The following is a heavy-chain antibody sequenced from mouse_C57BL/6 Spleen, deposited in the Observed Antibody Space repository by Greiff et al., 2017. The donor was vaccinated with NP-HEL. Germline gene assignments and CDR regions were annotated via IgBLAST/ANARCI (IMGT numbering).Heavy chain of an antibody. Sequence: EVQGVESGGGLVKPGGSLKLSCAASGFTFSDYGLHWVRQAPEKGLEWVAYISSGSSTIYYADTVKGRFTISRDNAKNTLFLQMTSLRSEDTAMYYCARNDYDDAMDYWGQGTSVTVSS. D-gene: IGHD2-4*01. J-gene: IGHJ4*01. CDR3: ARNDYDDAMDY. CDR1: GFTFSDYG. V-gene: IGHV5-17*01. CDR2: ISSGSSTI.